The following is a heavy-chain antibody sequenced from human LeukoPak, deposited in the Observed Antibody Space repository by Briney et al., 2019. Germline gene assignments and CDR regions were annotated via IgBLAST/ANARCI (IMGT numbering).Heavy chain of an antibody. CDR2: IYTSGST. D-gene: IGHD3-22*01. V-gene: IGHV4-61*02. Sequence: PSETLSLTCTVSGGSISSGSYYWSWIRQPAGKGLEWIGRIYTSGSTNYNPSLKRRVTISLDTSKNQFSLKLSSVTAADTAVYYCAANTYYYESSGYAKDNAFDIWGQGTMVTVSS. CDR3: AANTYYYESSGYAKDNAFDI. CDR1: GGSISSGSYY. J-gene: IGHJ3*02.